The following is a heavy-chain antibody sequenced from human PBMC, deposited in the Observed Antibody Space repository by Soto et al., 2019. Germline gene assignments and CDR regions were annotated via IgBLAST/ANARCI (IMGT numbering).Heavy chain of an antibody. CDR3: ARSSGGNFGIILEGTNWFAP. CDR2: INPHGGST. J-gene: IGHJ5*02. V-gene: IGHV1-46*01. CDR1: RDTFTSYY. Sequence: ASVKVSCKAPRDTFTSYYINWVRQAPGQGLEWMGVINPHGGSTAYAQKFKGRVTLTRDTSASTVYMEVSSLTSEDTAMYYCARSSGGNFGIILEGTNWFAPWGQGTLVTVSS. D-gene: IGHD3-16*01.